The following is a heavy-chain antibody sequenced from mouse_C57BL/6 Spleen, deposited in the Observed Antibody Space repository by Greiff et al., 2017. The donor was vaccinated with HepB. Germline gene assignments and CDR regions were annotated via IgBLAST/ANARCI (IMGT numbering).Heavy chain of an antibody. J-gene: IGHJ2*01. CDR3: ARRGLRRGDYFDY. CDR1: GFSLTSYG. D-gene: IGHD2-4*01. Sequence: VQRVESGPGLVQPSQSLSITCTVSGFSLTSYGVHWVRQSPGKGLEWLGVIWSGGSTDYNAAFISRLSISKDNSKSQVFFKMNSLQADDTAIYYCARRGLRRGDYFDYWGQGTTLTVSS. V-gene: IGHV2-2*01. CDR2: IWSGGST.